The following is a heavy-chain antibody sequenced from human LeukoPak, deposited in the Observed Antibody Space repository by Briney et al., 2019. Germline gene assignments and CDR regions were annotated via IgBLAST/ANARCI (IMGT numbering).Heavy chain of an antibody. CDR3: ARGLTTMVY. CDR2: INHSGST. J-gene: IGHJ4*02. CDR1: GGSFSGYY. V-gene: IGHV4-34*01. D-gene: IGHD4-17*01. Sequence: SETLSLTCAVYGGSFSGYYRSWIRQPPGKGLEWIGEINHSGSTNYNPSLKSRVTISVDTSKNQFSLKLSSVTAADTAVYYCARGLTTMVYWGQGTLVTVSS.